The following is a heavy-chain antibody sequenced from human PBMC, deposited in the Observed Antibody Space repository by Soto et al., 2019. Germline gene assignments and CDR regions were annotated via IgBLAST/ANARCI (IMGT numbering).Heavy chain of an antibody. CDR3: ARGVVSTGYFDY. D-gene: IGHD5-12*01. CDR2: SRDKVHSHTT. J-gene: IGHJ4*02. CDR1: GFTFSDHY. Sequence: EVQLAESGGGLVQPGGSLRLSCAASGFTFSDHYMDWVRQAPGKGLEWVGRSRDKVHSHTTEYAASVKGRFTISRGDSEISLYLQMISLKTEDTAVYYCARGVVSTGYFDYWGQGTLVTVSS. V-gene: IGHV3-72*01.